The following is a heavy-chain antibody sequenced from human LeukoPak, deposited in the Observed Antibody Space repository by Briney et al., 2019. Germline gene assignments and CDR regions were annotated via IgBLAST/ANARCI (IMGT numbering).Heavy chain of an antibody. CDR2: IYDSWTT. CDR3: ARGGDRRGFDY. Sequence: SETLSLTCIVSGGSLSSGGYYWSWIRQHPGKGLEWIGYIYDSWTTYYNPSLKSRVSISVDTSKNQFSLKLSSVTAADTAVYYGARGGDRRGFDYWGQGTLVTVSS. CDR1: GGSLSSGGYY. D-gene: IGHD1-14*01. V-gene: IGHV4-31*03. J-gene: IGHJ4*02.